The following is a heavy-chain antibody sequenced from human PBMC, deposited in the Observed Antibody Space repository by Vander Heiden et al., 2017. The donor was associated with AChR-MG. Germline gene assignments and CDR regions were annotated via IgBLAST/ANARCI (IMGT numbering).Heavy chain of an antibody. D-gene: IGHD2-15*01. V-gene: IGHV3-48*01. CDR2: ISSSSSTI. J-gene: IGHJ6*02. Sequence: EVQLVESGGGLVQPGGSLRLSCAASGFTFSSYSMNWVRQAPGKGLVWVSYISSSSSTIYYADSVKGRFTISRDNAKNSLYLQMNSLRAEDTAVYYCARDGIVVVAATRYYYYGMDVWGQGTTVTVSS. CDR3: ARDGIVVVAATRYYYYGMDV. CDR1: GFTFSSYS.